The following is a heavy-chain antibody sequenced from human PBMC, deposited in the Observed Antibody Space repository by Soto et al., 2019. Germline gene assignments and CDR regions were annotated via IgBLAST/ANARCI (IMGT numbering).Heavy chain of an antibody. J-gene: IGHJ3*02. D-gene: IGHD1-20*01. CDR1: GFTFSSYD. V-gene: IGHV3-13*01. Sequence: GGSLRLSCAASGFTFSSYDMHWVRQATGKGLEWVSAIGTAGDTYYPGSVKGRFTISRENAKNSLYLQMNSLRAGDTAVYYCARARLDNWNGDDAFDIWGQGTMVTVSS. CDR3: ARARLDNWNGDDAFDI. CDR2: IGTAGDT.